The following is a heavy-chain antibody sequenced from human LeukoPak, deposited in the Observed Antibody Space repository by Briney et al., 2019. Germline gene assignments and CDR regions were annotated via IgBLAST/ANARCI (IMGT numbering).Heavy chain of an antibody. Sequence: SQTLSLTCNVSGVSISSGSYYWSWLRQPAGKGLEWIGYIYYSGSTNYNPSLKSRVTISVDTSKNQFSLKLSSVTAADTAVYYCARSNYDFWSGSPAVQYFYWGQGTLVTVSS. J-gene: IGHJ4*02. CDR3: ARSNYDFWSGSPAVQYFY. D-gene: IGHD3-3*01. CDR1: GVSISSGSYY. CDR2: IYYSGST. V-gene: IGHV4-61*01.